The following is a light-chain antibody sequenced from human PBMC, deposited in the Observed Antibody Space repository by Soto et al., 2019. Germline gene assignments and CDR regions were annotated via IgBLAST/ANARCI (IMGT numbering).Light chain of an antibody. J-gene: IGKJ1*01. CDR3: HQYGSSPWT. Sequence: ESVLTQSPGTLSLSPGESATLSCRASQSVTSSFLAWYQQKPGQAPRLLIYIASGRATGIPDRFSGSGSGTDFTLTISRLEPEDFAVYYCHQYGSSPWTFGQGNKVEIK. V-gene: IGKV3-20*01. CDR2: IAS. CDR1: QSVTSSF.